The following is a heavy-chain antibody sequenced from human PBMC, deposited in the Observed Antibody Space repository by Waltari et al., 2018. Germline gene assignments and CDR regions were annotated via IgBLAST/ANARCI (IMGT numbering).Heavy chain of an antibody. V-gene: IGHV3-53*01. CDR1: GFTVSTTY. CDR3: ARDVTGYYYFDL. CDR2: ISRDGT. D-gene: IGHD3-16*01. Sequence: CAASGFTVSTTYMNWVRQAPGKGLEWVSVISRDGTHYADSVKGRFTISRDNSKNTVYLQMNTLRAEDTALYYCARDVTGYYYFDLWGRGTLVTVSS. J-gene: IGHJ2*01.